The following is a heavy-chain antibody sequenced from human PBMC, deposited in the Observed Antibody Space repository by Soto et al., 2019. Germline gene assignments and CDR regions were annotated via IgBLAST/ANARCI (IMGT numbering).Heavy chain of an antibody. V-gene: IGHV4-31*03. CDR2: IYYSGST. CDR1: GGSISSGGYY. Sequence: PSETLSLTCTVSGGSISSGGYYWSWIRQHPGKGPEWIGYIYYSGSTYYNPSLKSRVTISVDTSKNQFSLKLSSVTAADTAVYYCARDQVRSIAVAEGAFDIWGQGTMVTVSS. CDR3: ARDQVRSIAVAEGAFDI. D-gene: IGHD6-19*01. J-gene: IGHJ3*02.